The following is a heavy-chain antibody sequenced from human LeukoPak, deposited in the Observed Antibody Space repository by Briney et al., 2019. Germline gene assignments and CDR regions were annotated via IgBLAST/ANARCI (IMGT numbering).Heavy chain of an antibody. V-gene: IGHV4-59*01. CDR2: IYYSGST. D-gene: IGHD3-10*01. CDR1: GGSISSYY. CDR3: ARVVYGSGSYYPDY. Sequence: SETLSLTCTVSGGSISSYYWSWIRQPPGKGLEWIGYIYYSGSTNYNPSLKSRVTISVDTSKNQFSLKLSSVTAADTAVYYCARVVYGSGSYYPDYWGQGTPVTVSS. J-gene: IGHJ4*02.